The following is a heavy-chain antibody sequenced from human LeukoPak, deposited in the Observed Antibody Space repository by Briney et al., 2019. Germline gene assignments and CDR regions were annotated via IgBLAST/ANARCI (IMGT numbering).Heavy chain of an antibody. V-gene: IGHV5-51*01. J-gene: IGHJ5*02. CDR1: GYSFTNYW. CDR2: IYPGDSDT. D-gene: IGHD2-2*01. Sequence: GESLKISCKGSGYSFTNYWIGWVRQMPGKGLEWMGIIYPGDSDTRCSPSFQGQVTISADKSISTAYLQWSSLKASDTAMYYCARHGCSTTSCAQFDPWGQGTLVTVSS. CDR3: ARHGCSTTSCAQFDP.